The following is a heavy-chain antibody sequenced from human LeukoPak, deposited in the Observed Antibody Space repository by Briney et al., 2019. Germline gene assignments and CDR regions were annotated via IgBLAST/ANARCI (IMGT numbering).Heavy chain of an antibody. CDR2: IKTESDGATT. J-gene: IGHJ4*02. Sequence: GGSLRLSCAASGFTFSNGWMSWVRQAPRKGLEWVGQIKTESDGATTDYAAPVKGRFTISRDDSKNTLFLQMNSLKTEDTALYYCTWSGLKIESWGQGTLVTASS. CDR1: GFTFSNGW. V-gene: IGHV3-15*01. CDR3: TWSGLKIES. D-gene: IGHD3-3*01.